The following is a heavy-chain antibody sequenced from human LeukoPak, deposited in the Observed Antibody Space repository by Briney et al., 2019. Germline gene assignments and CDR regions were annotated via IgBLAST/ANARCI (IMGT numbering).Heavy chain of an antibody. V-gene: IGHV1-2*02. CDR3: ARAPYSGSYSVISGFDY. CDR2: INPNSGDT. CDR1: GYTFTGYY. D-gene: IGHD1-26*01. J-gene: IGHJ4*02. Sequence: ASVRVSCKASGYTFTGYYMHWVRQAPGQGLEWMGWINPNSGDTNYAQNFQGRVTMNRDTSITSAYMNLNRLRSDDTAVYFCARAPYSGSYSVISGFDYWGQGTLVTVSS.